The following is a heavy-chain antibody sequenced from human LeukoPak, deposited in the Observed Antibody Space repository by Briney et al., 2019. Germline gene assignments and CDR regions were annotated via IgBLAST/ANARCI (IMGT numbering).Heavy chain of an antibody. J-gene: IGHJ3*01. CDR3: ARDVSGLDALDG. CDR1: GFSFSTCS. D-gene: IGHD5/OR15-5a*01. Sequence: GGSVGLSCTASGFSFSTCSMNWVRQAPGKGLEWVSSISSDTRFIYYADSVKGRVTISRDNAKNSLYLQMSSLRAEDTALYYCARDVSGLDALDGWGQARLLTVSS. V-gene: IGHV3-21*01. CDR2: ISSDTRFI.